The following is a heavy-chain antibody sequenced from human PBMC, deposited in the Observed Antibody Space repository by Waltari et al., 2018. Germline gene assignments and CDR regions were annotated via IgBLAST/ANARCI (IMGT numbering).Heavy chain of an antibody. CDR3: AVVRRGRRAGDY. CDR1: GGSISSYS. Sequence: QVQLQESGPGLVKPSETLSLTCTVSGGSISSYSWSWLRQPPGKGLEWIGYIYYSGSTNYNPSLKSRVTISVDTSKNQFSLKLSSVTAADTAVYYCAVVRRGRRAGDYWGQGTLVTVSS. CDR2: IYYSGST. V-gene: IGHV4-59*12. D-gene: IGHD2-2*01. J-gene: IGHJ4*02.